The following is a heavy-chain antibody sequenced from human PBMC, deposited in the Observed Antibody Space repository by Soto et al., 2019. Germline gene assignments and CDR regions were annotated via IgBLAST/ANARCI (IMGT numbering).Heavy chain of an antibody. J-gene: IGHJ6*02. CDR3: ARNFSQMSYYDFWSGYRGGYNCYGMDV. D-gene: IGHD3-3*01. Sequence: ASVKVSFKASGYTFTGYYMHGVRQARGQGLEWMGWINPNSGGTNYAQKFQGRATMTRDTSISTADMELSRLRADDAAVHYCARNFSQMSYYDFWSGYRGGYNCYGMDVWGQGTTVTVSS. CDR2: INPNSGGT. CDR1: GYTFTGYY. V-gene: IGHV1-2*02.